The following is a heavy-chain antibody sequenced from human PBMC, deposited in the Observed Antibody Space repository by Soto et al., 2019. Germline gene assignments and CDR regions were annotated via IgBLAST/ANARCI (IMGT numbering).Heavy chain of an antibody. CDR2: ISSSGSTI. V-gene: IGHV3-48*03. CDR1: GFTFSSYE. D-gene: IGHD6-13*01. J-gene: IGHJ6*02. Sequence: GPLRLSCATSGFTFSSYEMNWVRQAPGKGLEWVSYISSSGSTIYYADSVKGRFTISRDNAKNSLYLQMDSLRAEDTAVYYCARDQEAGSFFPYYYGMDVWGQGTTVTVSS. CDR3: ARDQEAGSFFPYYYGMDV.